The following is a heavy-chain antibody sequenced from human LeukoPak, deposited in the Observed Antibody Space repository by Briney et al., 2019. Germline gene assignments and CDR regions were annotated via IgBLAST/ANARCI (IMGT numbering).Heavy chain of an antibody. D-gene: IGHD6-19*01. Sequence: ASVKVSCKASGGTFSSYAISWVRQAPGQGLEWMGWISAYNGNTNYAQKLQGRVTMTTDTSTSTAYMELRSLSSDDTAVYYCARREQWLVGDDYWGQGTLVTVSS. V-gene: IGHV1-18*01. CDR1: GGTFSSYA. CDR2: ISAYNGNT. J-gene: IGHJ4*02. CDR3: ARREQWLVGDDY.